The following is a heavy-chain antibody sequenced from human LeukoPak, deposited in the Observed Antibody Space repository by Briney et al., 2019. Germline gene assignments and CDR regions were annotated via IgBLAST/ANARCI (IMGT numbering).Heavy chain of an antibody. D-gene: IGHD2-2*02. Sequence: ASVKASCKASGGTFSSYAISWVRQAPGQGLEWMGGIIPIFGTANYAQKFQGRVTITADESTSTAYMELSSLRSEDTAVYYCASREQLLYSGYYYGMDVWGQGTTVTVSS. CDR1: GGTFSSYA. V-gene: IGHV1-69*13. J-gene: IGHJ6*02. CDR3: ASREQLLYSGYYYGMDV. CDR2: IIPIFGTA.